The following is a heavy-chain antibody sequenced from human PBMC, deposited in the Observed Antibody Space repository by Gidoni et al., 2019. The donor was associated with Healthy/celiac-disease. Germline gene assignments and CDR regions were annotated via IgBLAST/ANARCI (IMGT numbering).Heavy chain of an antibody. Sequence: QVTLRESGPALVKPTQTLTLTCTFSGFSLSTSGMCVSWIRQPPGKALEWLARIDWDDDKYYSTSLKTRLTISKDTSKNQVVLTMTNMDPVDTATYYCARIKGLGQQLDTYYFDYWGQGTLVTVSS. J-gene: IGHJ4*02. D-gene: IGHD6-13*01. CDR2: IDWDDDK. CDR1: GFSLSTSGMC. CDR3: ARIKGLGQQLDTYYFDY. V-gene: IGHV2-70*15.